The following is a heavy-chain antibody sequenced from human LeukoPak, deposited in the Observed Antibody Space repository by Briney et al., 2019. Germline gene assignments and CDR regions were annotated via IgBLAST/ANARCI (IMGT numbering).Heavy chain of an antibody. V-gene: IGHV4-30-2*01. J-gene: IGHJ4*02. CDR1: GGSISSGGYY. CDR2: IYHSGST. D-gene: IGHD1-1*01. CDR3: ARNAKGVQLERTYYFDY. Sequence: SQTLSLTCTVSGGSISSGGYYWSWIRQPPGKGLEWIGYIYHSGSTYYNPSLKSRVTISVDRSKNQFSLKLCSVTAADTAVYYCARNAKGVQLERTYYFDYWGQGTLVTVSS.